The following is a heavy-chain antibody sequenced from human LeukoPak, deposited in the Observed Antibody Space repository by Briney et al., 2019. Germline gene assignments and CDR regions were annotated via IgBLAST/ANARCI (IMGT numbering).Heavy chain of an antibody. CDR3: ARDRHCSSTSCYLEWYYYCGMDV. V-gene: IGHV3-7*03. CDR1: GFTFSSYW. CDR2: IKQDGSEK. D-gene: IGHD2-2*01. Sequence: GGSLRLSCAASGFTFSSYWMSWVRQAPGKGLEWVANIKQDGSEKYYVDSVKGRFTISRDNAKDSLYLQMNSLRAEDTAVYYCARDRHCSSTSCYLEWYYYCGMDVWGQGTTVTVSS. J-gene: IGHJ6*02.